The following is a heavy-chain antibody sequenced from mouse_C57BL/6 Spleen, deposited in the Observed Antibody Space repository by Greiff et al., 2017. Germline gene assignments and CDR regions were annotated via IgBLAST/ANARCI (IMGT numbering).Heavy chain of an antibody. CDR1: GYTFTSYG. V-gene: IGHV1-81*01. CDR2: IYPRSGNT. D-gene: IGHD2-4*01. CDR3: ARSLYDYDEFDY. Sequence: QVQLQQSGAELARPGASVKLSCKASGYTFTSYGISWVKQRTGQGLEWIGEIYPRSGNTYYNEKFKGKATLTADKSSSTAYMELRSLTSEDSAVYFCARSLYDYDEFDYWGQGTTLTVSS. J-gene: IGHJ2*01.